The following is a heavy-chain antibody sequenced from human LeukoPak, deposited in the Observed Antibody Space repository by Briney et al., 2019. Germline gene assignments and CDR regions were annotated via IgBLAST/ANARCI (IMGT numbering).Heavy chain of an antibody. D-gene: IGHD5-24*01. Sequence: GASVKVSCKASGGTFSSYAISWVRQAPGQGLEWMGGIIPIFGTANYAQKFQGRVTITADESTSTAYMELSSLRSEDTAVYYCARGGDGYNYVFDYWGQGTLVTVSS. V-gene: IGHV1-69*13. CDR3: ARGGDGYNYVFDY. CDR2: IIPIFGTA. J-gene: IGHJ4*02. CDR1: GGTFSSYA.